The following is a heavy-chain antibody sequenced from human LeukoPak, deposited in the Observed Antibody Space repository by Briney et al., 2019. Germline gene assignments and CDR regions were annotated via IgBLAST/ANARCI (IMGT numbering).Heavy chain of an antibody. D-gene: IGHD1-26*01. J-gene: IGHJ4*02. CDR1: GFTFGDYA. CDR2: IRSKAYGGTT. CDR3: TRDRYSGSYYGDY. V-gene: IGHV3-49*03. Sequence: GGSLRFSCTASGFTFGDYAMSWFRQAPGKGLEWVGFIRSKAYGGTTEYAASVKGRFTISRDDSKSIAYLQMNSLKTEDTAVYYCTRDRYSGSYYGDYWGQGTLVTVSS.